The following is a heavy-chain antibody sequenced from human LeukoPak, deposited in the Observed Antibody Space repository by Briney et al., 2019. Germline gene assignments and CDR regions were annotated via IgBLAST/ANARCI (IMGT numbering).Heavy chain of an antibody. J-gene: IGHJ4*02. D-gene: IGHD5-12*01. CDR3: ARLSMVATTVDF. CDR2: ISSSGTPI. Sequence: PGGSLRLSCAASGFTFSSYEMNWVRQAPGKGLEWVSYISSSGTPIYYADSVKGRFTISRDNAKNSLYLQMNSLRAEDTAVYFCARLSMVATTVDFWGQGTLVTVS. CDR1: GFTFSSYE. V-gene: IGHV3-48*03.